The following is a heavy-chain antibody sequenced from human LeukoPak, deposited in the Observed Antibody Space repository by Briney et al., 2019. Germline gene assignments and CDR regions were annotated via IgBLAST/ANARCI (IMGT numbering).Heavy chain of an antibody. CDR3: AGSRGVVITYFDY. J-gene: IGHJ4*02. D-gene: IGHD3-22*01. CDR2: IIPIFGTA. V-gene: IGHV1-69*05. Sequence: SVKVSCKASGGTFSSYAISWVRQAPGQGLEWMGGIIPIFGTANYAQKFQGRVTITTDESTSAAYMELSSLRSEDTAVYYCAGSRGVVITYFDYWGQGTLVTVSS. CDR1: GGTFSSYA.